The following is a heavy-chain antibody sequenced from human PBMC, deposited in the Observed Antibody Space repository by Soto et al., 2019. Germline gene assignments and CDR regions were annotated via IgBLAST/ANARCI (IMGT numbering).Heavy chain of an antibody. Sequence: QVQLVESGGGVVQPGRSRRLSCAASGFTFSSYGMHWVRQAPGKGLEWVANIRYDGNNKYYTDSVKGRFTISRDNSKSRLYLQMNSLGAEDTAVYYCAREWQAAAGTYNFDYWGQGTLVTVSS. V-gene: IGHV3-33*01. CDR1: GFTFSSYG. D-gene: IGHD6-13*01. CDR2: IRYDGNNK. J-gene: IGHJ4*02. CDR3: AREWQAAAGTYNFDY.